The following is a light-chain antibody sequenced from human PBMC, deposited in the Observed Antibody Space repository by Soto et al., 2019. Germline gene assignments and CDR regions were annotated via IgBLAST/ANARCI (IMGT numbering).Light chain of an antibody. CDR2: DNN. CDR1: SSNIGNNY. J-gene: IGLJ2*01. Sequence: QSVLTQPPSVSAAPGQKVTISCYGSSSNIGNNYVSWYQQLPGTAPKFLIYDNNKRPSGIPDRFSGSKSGTSATLDITGLQTGDEADYYCGAWDSSLSGVVFGGGTKLTVL. V-gene: IGLV1-51*01. CDR3: GAWDSSLSGVV.